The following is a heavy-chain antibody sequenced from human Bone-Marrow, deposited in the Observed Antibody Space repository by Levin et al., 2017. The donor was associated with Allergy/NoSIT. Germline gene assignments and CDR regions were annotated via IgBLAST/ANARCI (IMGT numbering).Heavy chain of an antibody. Sequence: PSETLSLTCTVSGGSISSSSYYWGWIRQPPGKGREWIGIIYYSGSTYYNPSLKSRVTISVDTSKNQFSLKLSSVTAADTAVYYCASGTGQWPAEAFDIWGQGTMVTVSS. V-gene: IGHV4-39*07. CDR3: ASGTGQWPAEAFDI. D-gene: IGHD6-19*01. CDR2: IYYSGST. CDR1: GGSISSSSYY. J-gene: IGHJ3*02.